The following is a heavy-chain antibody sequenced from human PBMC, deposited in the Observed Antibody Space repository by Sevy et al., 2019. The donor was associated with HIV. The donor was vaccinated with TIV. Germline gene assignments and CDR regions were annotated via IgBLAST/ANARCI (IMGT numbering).Heavy chain of an antibody. J-gene: IGHJ4*02. CDR1: GFTFSDHY. Sequence: GGCLRLSCAASGFTFSDHYMVWVRQAPGKGLEWVGRTRNKADSYTTEYAASVKGRFTISRDDSKNSLYLQMNSLKTEDAAVYYCATHAGIAAAGRVFDYWGQGSLVTVSS. CDR3: ATHAGIAAAGRVFDY. D-gene: IGHD6-13*01. CDR2: TRNKADSYTT. V-gene: IGHV3-72*01.